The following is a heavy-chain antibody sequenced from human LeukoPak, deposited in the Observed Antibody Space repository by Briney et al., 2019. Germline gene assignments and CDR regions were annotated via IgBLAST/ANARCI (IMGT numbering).Heavy chain of an antibody. CDR3: AAAVAGTDY. V-gene: IGHV4-61*02. J-gene: IGHJ4*02. CDR2: IYTSGST. D-gene: IGHD6-19*01. CDR1: GGSISSGSYY. Sequence: SQTLSLTCTVSGGSISSGSYYWSWIRQPAGKGLEWIGRIYTSGSTNYNPSLKSRVTISVDTSKNQFSLKLSSVTAADTAVYYCAAAVAGTDYWGQGTLVTVSS.